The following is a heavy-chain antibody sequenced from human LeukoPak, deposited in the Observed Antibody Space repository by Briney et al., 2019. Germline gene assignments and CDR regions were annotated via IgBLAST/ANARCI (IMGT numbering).Heavy chain of an antibody. CDR2: IYHSGST. J-gene: IGHJ3*02. D-gene: IGHD3-22*01. CDR1: GYSISSGYY. V-gene: IGHV4-38-2*02. CDR3: ARVLFYYDYAFDI. Sequence: SETLSLTCTVSGYSISSGYYWGWIRQPPGKGLEWIGSIYHSGSTYYNSSLKSRVTISVDTSKNQFSLKLSSVTAADTAVYYCARVLFYYDYAFDIWGQGTMVTVSS.